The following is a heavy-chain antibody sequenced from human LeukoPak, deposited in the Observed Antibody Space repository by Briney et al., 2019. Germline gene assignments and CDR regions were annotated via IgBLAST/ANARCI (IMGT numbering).Heavy chain of an antibody. CDR3: AAGYIGGAMVTNAFDI. CDR1: GFXFTNSA. J-gene: IGHJ3*02. Sequence: ASVKVSCKSSGFXFTNSAVRWVRQARGQGLEWIGWIVVGSGNTIYVQKFQERVTITRDMSTSTAYMELSSLRSEDTAVYYCAAGYIGGAMVTNAFDIWGQGTMVTVSS. CDR2: IVVGSGNT. D-gene: IGHD5-18*01. V-gene: IGHV1-58*01.